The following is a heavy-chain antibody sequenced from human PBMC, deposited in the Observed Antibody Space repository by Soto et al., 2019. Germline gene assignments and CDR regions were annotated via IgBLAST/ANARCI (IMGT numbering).Heavy chain of an antibody. J-gene: IGHJ4*02. CDR2: IKHDVSEI. CDR1: GFNFGNYW. D-gene: IGHD3-16*01. V-gene: IGHV3-7*01. Sequence: GGSLRLSCAASGFNFGNYWMTWVRQAPGKGLEWVANIKHDVSEIYYLDSVKGRFTISRDNTQNSLYLQMNSLRAEDSAVYYSEGGPHYGPQADYWGQGILVTVSS. CDR3: EGGPHYGPQADY.